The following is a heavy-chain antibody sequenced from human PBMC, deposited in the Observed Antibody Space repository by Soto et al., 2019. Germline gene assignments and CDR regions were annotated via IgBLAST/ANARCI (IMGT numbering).Heavy chain of an antibody. J-gene: IGHJ4*02. Sequence: GGSLRLSGAAAGITCSNGWMRWVRQAPGKGLEWVGRIKSKTDGGTTDYAAPVKGRFTISRDDSKNTLYLQMNSLKTEDTAVYYCTTDPNPDSSGRSPTGYWGQGTLVTVSS. CDR3: TTDPNPDSSGRSPTGY. CDR2: IKSKTDGGTT. V-gene: IGHV3-15*01. D-gene: IGHD6-19*01. CDR1: GITCSNGW.